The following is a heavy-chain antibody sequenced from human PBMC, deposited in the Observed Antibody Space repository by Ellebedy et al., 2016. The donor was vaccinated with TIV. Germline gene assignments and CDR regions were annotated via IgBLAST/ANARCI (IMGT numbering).Heavy chain of an antibody. CDR2: ILRDASSK. CDR1: GFVFSDYA. J-gene: IGHJ4*02. CDR3: AREATLSYGSAVDH. V-gene: IGHV3-30-3*01. Sequence: PGGSLRLSCAASGFVFSDYAMHWVRQVPGKGLEWVAFILRDASSKYYADSVRGRFPISRDNSKAIVELQMNSLSTDDAALYYCAREATLSYGSAVDHWGQGTLATVSS. D-gene: IGHD1-26*01.